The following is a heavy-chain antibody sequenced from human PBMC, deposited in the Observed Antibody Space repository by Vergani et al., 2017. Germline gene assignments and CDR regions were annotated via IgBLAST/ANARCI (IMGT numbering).Heavy chain of an antibody. V-gene: IGHV4-4*03. Sequence: QVQLQESGPGLVKPPGTLSLTCPVSGGSISSNNWWSWVRQPPGKGLQWIGEIYHSGSTNYNPSLKSRVTISLDKSKNQFSLKVNSVAAADTAVYYCARFVPLYNSSRYQSSNWFDPWGQGTLVTVSS. CDR2: IYHSGST. J-gene: IGHJ5*02. D-gene: IGHD6-13*01. CDR1: GGSISSNNW. CDR3: ARFVPLYNSSRYQSSNWFDP.